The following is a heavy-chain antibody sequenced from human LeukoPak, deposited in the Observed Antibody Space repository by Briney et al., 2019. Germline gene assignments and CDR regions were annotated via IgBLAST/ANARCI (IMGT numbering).Heavy chain of an antibody. J-gene: IGHJ4*02. V-gene: IGHV3-15*04. CDR1: GFTFSYVW. Sequence: GGPLRLSCAASGFTFSYVWMSWVRQAPGNGLEWVGRIASTAHGGTTDYAAPVEGRFTISRDDSKNTLYLQMNSLKTEDTAVYYCSEGLDYWGQGTLVTVSS. CDR3: SEGLDY. CDR2: IASTAHGGTT.